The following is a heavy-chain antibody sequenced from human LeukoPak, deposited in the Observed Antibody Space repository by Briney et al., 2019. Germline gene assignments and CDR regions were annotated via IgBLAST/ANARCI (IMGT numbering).Heavy chain of an antibody. CDR3: AKDRGGTNFDY. CDR1: GLTFSNYG. J-gene: IGHJ4*02. D-gene: IGHD1-1*01. V-gene: IGHV3-30*02. Sequence: PGGSLRLSCAASGLTFSNYGMHWVRQAPGKGLEWVAFIWYDGSNKYYADSVKGRFTISRDNSKNTLSLQMNSLRAEDTAVFYCAKDRGGTNFDYWGQGTLVTVSS. CDR2: IWYDGSNK.